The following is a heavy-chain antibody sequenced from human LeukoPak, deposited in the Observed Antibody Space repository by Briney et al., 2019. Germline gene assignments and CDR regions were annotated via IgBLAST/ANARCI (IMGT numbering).Heavy chain of an antibody. Sequence: GESLKISCKGSGYIFTGYWIGWVRQMPGKGLEWMGIIYPGDSDTRYSPSFQGQVTISADKSISTAYLQWSSLKASDSAMYYCARSPLWFGEPDAFDIWGQGTMVTVSS. D-gene: IGHD3-10*01. V-gene: IGHV5-51*01. CDR1: GYIFTGYW. CDR2: IYPGDSDT. CDR3: ARSPLWFGEPDAFDI. J-gene: IGHJ3*02.